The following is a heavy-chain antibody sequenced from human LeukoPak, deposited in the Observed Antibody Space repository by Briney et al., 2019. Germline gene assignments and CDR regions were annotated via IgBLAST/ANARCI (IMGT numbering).Heavy chain of an antibody. CDR3: ARDPDSSSWYNWFDP. Sequence: ASVKVSCKASGYTFTSYAMNWVRQAPGQGLEWMGWINTNTGNPTYAQGFTGRFVFPLDTSVSTAYLQISSLKAEDTAVYYCARDPDSSSWYNWFDPWGQEPWSPSPQ. J-gene: IGHJ5*02. D-gene: IGHD6-13*01. CDR1: GYTFTSYA. V-gene: IGHV7-4-1*02. CDR2: INTNTGNP.